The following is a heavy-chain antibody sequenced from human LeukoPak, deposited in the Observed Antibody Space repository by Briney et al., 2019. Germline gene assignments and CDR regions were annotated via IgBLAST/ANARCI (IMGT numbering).Heavy chain of an antibody. CDR1: GASISNYY. V-gene: IGHV4-59*12. D-gene: IGHD6-13*01. CDR3: ARDPIAAAGDY. J-gene: IGHJ4*02. Sequence: SETLSLTCTVSGASISNYYWSWIRQPPGKGLEWIGYIYYSGSTNYNPSLKSRVTISVDTSKNQFSLKLSSVTAADTAVYYCARDPIAAAGDYWGQGTLVTVSS. CDR2: IYYSGST.